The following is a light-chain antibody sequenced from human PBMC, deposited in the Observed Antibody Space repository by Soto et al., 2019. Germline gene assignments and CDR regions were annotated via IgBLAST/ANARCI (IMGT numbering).Light chain of an antibody. CDR2: EVS. J-gene: IGLJ1*01. Sequence: QSVLTQPPSASGSPGQSVTISCTGTSSDVGGYNYVSWYQQHPGKAPKLMIYEVSKRPSGVPDRFSGSKSGNTASLTVSGLQAEDEADYYFSSYAGSNNFGVFGTGTKVTVL. V-gene: IGLV2-8*01. CDR3: SSYAGSNNFGV. CDR1: SSDVGGYNY.